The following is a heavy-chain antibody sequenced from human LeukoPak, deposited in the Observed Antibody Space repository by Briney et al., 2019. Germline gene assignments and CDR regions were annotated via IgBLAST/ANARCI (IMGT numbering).Heavy chain of an antibody. CDR3: ARSRYASWAFDI. D-gene: IGHD3-16*01. V-gene: IGHV4-4*07. CDR2: IYTSGST. Sequence: RSSETLSLTCAVSGGSISSYYWSWIRQPAWKGLEWIGRIYTSGSTNYNPSLKSRVTMSVDTSKNQFSLKLSSVTAADTAVYYCARSRYASWAFDIWGQGTMVTVSS. CDR1: GGSISSYY. J-gene: IGHJ3*02.